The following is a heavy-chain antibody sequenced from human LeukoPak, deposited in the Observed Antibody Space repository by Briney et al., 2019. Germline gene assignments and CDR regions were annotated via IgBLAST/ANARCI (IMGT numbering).Heavy chain of an antibody. J-gene: IGHJ4*02. CDR1: GYTFTSYG. Sequence: ASVKVSCKASGYTFTSYGISWVRQAPGQGLEWMGWISAYNGNTNYAQKLQGRVTMTTDTSTSTAYMELRSLRSDDTAVYYCARGGTYYYDSSGYSSGEYWGQGTLVTVSS. CDR3: ARGGTYYYDSSGYSSGEY. CDR2: ISAYNGNT. D-gene: IGHD3-22*01. V-gene: IGHV1-18*01.